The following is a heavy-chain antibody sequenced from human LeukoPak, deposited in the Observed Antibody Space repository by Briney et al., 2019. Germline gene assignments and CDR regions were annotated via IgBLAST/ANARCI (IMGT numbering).Heavy chain of an antibody. Sequence: SETLSLTCTVSGGSISSYYWSWIRQPPGKGLEWIGYIYYSGSTNYNPSLKSRVTISVDTSKNQFSLKLSSVTAADTAVYYCARVRFGRYCSSTSCPTSLYYFDSWAREPWSPSPQ. J-gene: IGHJ4*02. V-gene: IGHV4-59*01. CDR2: IYYSGST. CDR3: ARVRFGRYCSSTSCPTSLYYFDS. CDR1: GGSISSYY. D-gene: IGHD2-2*01.